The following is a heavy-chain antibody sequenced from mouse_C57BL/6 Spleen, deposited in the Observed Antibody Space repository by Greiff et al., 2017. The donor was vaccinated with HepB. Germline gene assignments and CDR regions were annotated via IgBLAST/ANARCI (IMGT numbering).Heavy chain of an antibody. CDR2: INPNNGGT. V-gene: IGHV1-18*01. CDR1: GYTFTDYN. CDR3: ARSIPSFAY. Sequence: DVQLQESGPELVKPGASVKIPCKASGYTFTDYNMDWVKQSHGKSLEWFGDINPNNGGTIYNQKFKGKATLTVDKSSSTAYMELRSLTSEDTAVYYCARSIPSFAYWGQGTLVTVSA. J-gene: IGHJ3*01.